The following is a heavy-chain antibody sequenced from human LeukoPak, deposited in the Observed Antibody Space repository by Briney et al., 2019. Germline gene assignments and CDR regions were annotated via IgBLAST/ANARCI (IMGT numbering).Heavy chain of an antibody. CDR3: AKERDIVVVPAALRGENWFDP. D-gene: IGHD2-2*01. J-gene: IGHJ5*02. CDR1: GFTFSSYA. V-gene: IGHV3-23*01. Sequence: HPGGSLRLSCAASGFTFSSYAMSWVRQAPGKGLEWVSAISGSGGSTRYADSVKGRFTISRDNSKNTLYLQMNSLRAEDTAVYYCAKERDIVVVPAALRGENWFDPWGQGTLVTVSS. CDR2: ISGSGGST.